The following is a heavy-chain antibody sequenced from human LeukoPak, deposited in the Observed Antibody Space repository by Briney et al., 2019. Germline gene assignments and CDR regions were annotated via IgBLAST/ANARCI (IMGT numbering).Heavy chain of an antibody. J-gene: IGHJ4*02. V-gene: IGHV6-1*01. D-gene: IGHD2-2*01. Sequence: SQTLSLTCGISGDSVPSNNAAWNWVRQSPTRGLEWLGRTYYRSRWYNTYEVSVKSRIIINPDTSENQFSLQLNSMTPEDTAVYYCARGDQAFDYWGQGTLVTVSS. CDR2: TYYRSRWYN. CDR3: ARGDQAFDY. CDR1: GDSVPSNNAA.